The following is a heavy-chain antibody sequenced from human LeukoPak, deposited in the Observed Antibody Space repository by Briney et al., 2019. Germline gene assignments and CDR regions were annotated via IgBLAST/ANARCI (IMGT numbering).Heavy chain of an antibody. Sequence: GGSLRLSCAASGFTFSSFWMHWVRQAPGKGLVWVSRINSVGSSTSYADSVKGRFTISRDNAKNTLYLQMNILRAEDTAVYYCARAAYTMIVVVTPSFDYWGQGTLVTVSS. V-gene: IGHV3-74*01. CDR2: INSVGSST. CDR3: ARAAYTMIVVVTPSFDY. D-gene: IGHD3-22*01. J-gene: IGHJ4*02. CDR1: GFTFSSFW.